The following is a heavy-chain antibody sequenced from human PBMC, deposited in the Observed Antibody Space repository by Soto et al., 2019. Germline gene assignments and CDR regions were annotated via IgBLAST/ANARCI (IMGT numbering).Heavy chain of an antibody. CDR2: INPNRGGT. D-gene: IGHD2-2*01. V-gene: IGHV1-2*04. J-gene: IGHJ2*01. CDR3: ARGVGSSYWYFDL. CDR1: GYTFTGYY. Sequence: ASVKVSCKASGYTFTGYYMHWVRQAPGQGLEWMGWINPNRGGTNYAQKFQGWVTMTRDTSISTAYMELSRLRSDDTAVYSGARGVGSSYWYFDLWGRGTLVTVSS.